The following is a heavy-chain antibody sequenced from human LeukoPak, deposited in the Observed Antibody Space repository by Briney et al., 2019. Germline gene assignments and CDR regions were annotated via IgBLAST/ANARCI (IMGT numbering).Heavy chain of an antibody. CDR1: GYTFTSYG. J-gene: IGHJ5*02. Sequence: ASVKVSCKASGYTFTSYGISWVRQAPGQGLEWMGGIIPIFGTANYAQKFQGRVTITADESTSTAYMELSSLRSEDTAVYYCARAAFGSTSFNNWFDPWGQGTLVTVSS. CDR2: IIPIFGTA. CDR3: ARAAFGSTSFNNWFDP. V-gene: IGHV1-69*13. D-gene: IGHD2-2*01.